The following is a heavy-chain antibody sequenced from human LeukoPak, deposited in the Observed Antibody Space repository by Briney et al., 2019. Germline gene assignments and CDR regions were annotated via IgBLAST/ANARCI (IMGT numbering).Heavy chain of an antibody. CDR2: INHSGST. CDR3: ACNPAYCSSTSCYQSAFDI. J-gene: IGHJ3*02. CDR1: GGSSSGYY. D-gene: IGHD2-2*01. V-gene: IGHV4-34*01. Sequence: SETLSLTCAVYGGSSSGYYWSWIRQPPGKGLEWIGEINHSGSTNYNPSLKSRVTISVDTSKNQFSLKLSSVTAADTAVYYCACNPAYCSSTSCYQSAFDIWGQGTMVTVSS.